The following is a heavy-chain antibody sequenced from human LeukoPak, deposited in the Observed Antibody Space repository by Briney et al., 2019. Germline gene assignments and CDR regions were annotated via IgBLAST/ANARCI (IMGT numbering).Heavy chain of an antibody. CDR1: GFIFSSYS. Sequence: GGSLRLSCAASGFIFSSYSMNWVRQAPGKGLEWVSSISSSSSYIYYADSVKGRFTISRDNAKNSLYPQMNSLRAEDTAVYYCARGSSGWSFDYWGQGTLVTVSS. J-gene: IGHJ4*02. CDR2: ISSSSSYI. CDR3: ARGSSGWSFDY. V-gene: IGHV3-21*01. D-gene: IGHD6-19*01.